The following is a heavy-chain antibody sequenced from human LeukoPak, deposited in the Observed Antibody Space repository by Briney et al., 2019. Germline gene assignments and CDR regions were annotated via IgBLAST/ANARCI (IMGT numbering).Heavy chain of an antibody. CDR2: ISSSSSYI. CDR1: GFTFSRDA. V-gene: IGHV3-21*01. Sequence: GRSLRLSCGASGFTFSRDAMYWARQAPGKGLEWVSSISSSSSYIYYADSVKGRFTISRDNAKNSLYLQMNSLRAEDTAVYYCARVATGVGICDYWGQGTLVTVSS. J-gene: IGHJ4*02. D-gene: IGHD5-12*01. CDR3: ARVATGVGICDY.